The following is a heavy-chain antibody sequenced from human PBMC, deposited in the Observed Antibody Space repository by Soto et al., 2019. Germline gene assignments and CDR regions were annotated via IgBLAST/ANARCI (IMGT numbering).Heavy chain of an antibody. CDR3: ARTRSFTLGFYYDGMDV. J-gene: IGHJ6*02. D-gene: IGHD6-6*01. Sequence: LGESLKISCQGSGYSFAIYCIGWVLQRPWKDLEWMGIIYPGDSDTGYSPSFQGQVTISADKSLRTAYLQWTSLKASDTALYYCARTRSFTLGFYYDGMDVWGQGTTVTVSS. CDR1: GYSFAIYC. CDR2: IYPGDSDT. V-gene: IGHV5-51*01.